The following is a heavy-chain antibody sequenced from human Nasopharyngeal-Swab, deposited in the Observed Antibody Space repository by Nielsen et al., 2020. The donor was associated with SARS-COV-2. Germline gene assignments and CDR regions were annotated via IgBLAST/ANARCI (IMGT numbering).Heavy chain of an antibody. Sequence: SETLSLTCTVSGGSVSSGSYYWSWIRQPPGKGLEWIGCIYYSGSTNYNPSLKSRVTISVDTSKNQFSLKLSSVTAADTAVYYCARDQLATTHGAYGMDVWGQGTTVTVSS. CDR2: IYYSGST. V-gene: IGHV4-61*01. D-gene: IGHD5-24*01. J-gene: IGHJ6*02. CDR3: ARDQLATTHGAYGMDV. CDR1: GGSVSSGSYY.